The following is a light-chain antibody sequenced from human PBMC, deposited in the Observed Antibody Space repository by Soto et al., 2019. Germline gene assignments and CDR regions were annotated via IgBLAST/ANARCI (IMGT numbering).Light chain of an antibody. CDR2: SNN. J-gene: IGLJ3*02. V-gene: IGLV1-44*01. CDR3: AAWDDSLNGHWV. Sequence: SVLTQPPSASGTPGQRVTLSCSGSSSNIGSNTVNWYQQLPGTAPKLLIYSNNQRPSGVPDRFSGSKSGTSASLAISGLQSEDEADYYCAAWDDSLNGHWVFGGGTKLTVL. CDR1: SSNIGSNT.